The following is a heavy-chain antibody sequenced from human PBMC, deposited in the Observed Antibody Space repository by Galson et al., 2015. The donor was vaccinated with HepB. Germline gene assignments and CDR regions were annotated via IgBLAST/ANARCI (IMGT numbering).Heavy chain of an antibody. CDR2: ISSSSSYI. D-gene: IGHD3-9*01. J-gene: IGHJ6*02. Sequence: SLRLSCAASGFTFSSYSMNWVRQAPGKGLEWVSSISSSSSYIYYADSVKGRFTISRDNAKNSLYLQMNSLRAEDTAVYYCARDTYYDILTGYEGPDYYYGMDVWGQGTTVTVSS. CDR1: GFTFSSYS. CDR3: ARDTYYDILTGYEGPDYYYGMDV. V-gene: IGHV3-21*01.